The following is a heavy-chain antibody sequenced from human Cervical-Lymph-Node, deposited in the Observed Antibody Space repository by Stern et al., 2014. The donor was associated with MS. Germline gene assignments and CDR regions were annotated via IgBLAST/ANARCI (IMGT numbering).Heavy chain of an antibody. CDR2: INLSGGTT. V-gene: IGHV1-46*01. CDR1: GYTFTSYY. Sequence: VQLVESGAEVKKPGASVKVSCKASGYTFTSYYMHWVRQAPGQGLEWMGVINLSGGTTTYAQRLQGRVTMTRDTSTSTVHMEVSSLRSEDTAVYYCARELDAAMARDHDAFDIWGQGTMVTVSP. J-gene: IGHJ3*02. CDR3: ARELDAAMARDHDAFDI. D-gene: IGHD5-18*01.